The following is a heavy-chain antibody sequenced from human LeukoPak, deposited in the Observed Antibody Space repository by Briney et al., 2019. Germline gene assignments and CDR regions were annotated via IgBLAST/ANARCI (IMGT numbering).Heavy chain of an antibody. CDR2: ISYDGSNK. Sequence: PGRSLRLSCAASGFTFSSYAMHWVRQAPGKGLEWVAVISYDGSNKYYADSVKGRFTISRDNSKNTLYLQMNSLRAEDTAVYYCARDRKGYSYGKGWFDYWGQGTLVTVSS. CDR1: GFTFSSYA. CDR3: ARDRKGYSYGKGWFDY. J-gene: IGHJ4*02. D-gene: IGHD5-18*01. V-gene: IGHV3-30-3*01.